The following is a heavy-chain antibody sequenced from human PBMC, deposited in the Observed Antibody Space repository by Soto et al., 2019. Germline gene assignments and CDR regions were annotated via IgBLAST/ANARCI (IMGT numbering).Heavy chain of an antibody. J-gene: IGHJ4*02. CDR3: ARQSYDSDSYYRT. CDR1: GYTFISYG. D-gene: IGHD3-22*01. CDR2: ISAYNGNT. Sequence: VQLVQSGAEVKKPGASVKVSCKTSGYTFISYGISWVRQAPGQGLEWMGWISAYNGNTNYAPKFQGRVTMTTDTATSTAYMDLRNLRSDDTAVYFCARQSYDSDSYYRTWGQGPLVTVSS. V-gene: IGHV1-18*01.